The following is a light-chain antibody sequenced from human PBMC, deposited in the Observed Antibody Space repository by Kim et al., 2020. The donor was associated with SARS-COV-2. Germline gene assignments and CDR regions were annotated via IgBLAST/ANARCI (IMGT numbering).Light chain of an antibody. CDR3: QQYDDSPST. Sequence: SPGERATLSRRASQSVSSDYLAWYQQKPGQAPRLLIYGSSRRATGIPDRFSGSGSGTDFSLIIRSLEPEDFAVYFCQQYDDSPSTFGQGTKVDIK. CDR2: GSS. V-gene: IGKV3-20*01. J-gene: IGKJ1*01. CDR1: QSVSSDY.